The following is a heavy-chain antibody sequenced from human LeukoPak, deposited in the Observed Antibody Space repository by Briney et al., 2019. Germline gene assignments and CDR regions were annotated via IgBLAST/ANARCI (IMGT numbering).Heavy chain of an antibody. CDR2: IYYSGST. J-gene: IGHJ4*02. Sequence: SETLSLTCTVSGGSISSYYWSWLRQPPGKGLEWIGCIYYSGSTDYNPSLMSRVTISVDTSKNQFSLKLSSVTAADTAVYYCARLTSGTHPNFDCGGQGTLVTVSA. V-gene: IGHV4-59*08. CDR3: ARLTSGTHPNFDC. D-gene: IGHD3-10*01. CDR1: GGSISSYY.